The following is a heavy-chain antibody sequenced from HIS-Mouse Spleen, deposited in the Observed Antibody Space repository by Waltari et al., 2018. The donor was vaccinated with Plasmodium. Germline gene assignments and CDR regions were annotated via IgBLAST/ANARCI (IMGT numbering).Heavy chain of an antibody. CDR2: SYYSGRH. V-gene: IGHV4-39*07. Sequence: QLQLQESGPGLVKPLETLSLTCTVSGGSISSSSYYWGWIRQPPGKGLGWIGRSYYSGRHNYNPSRKGRVTISVDTSKNQFSLKLSSVTAADTAVYYCARDRITGTSYFDYWGQGTLVTVSS. CDR3: ARDRITGTSYFDY. J-gene: IGHJ4*02. CDR1: GGSISSSSYY. D-gene: IGHD1-7*01.